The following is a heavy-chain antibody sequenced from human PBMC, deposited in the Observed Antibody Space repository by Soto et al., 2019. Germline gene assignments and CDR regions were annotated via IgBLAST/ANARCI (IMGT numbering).Heavy chain of an antibody. V-gene: IGHV3-30*18. CDR2: ISYDGSHE. CDR1: GFTFSSYA. CDR3: AKAHCGGGSCSSWSSDY. D-gene: IGHD2-15*01. J-gene: IGHJ4*02. Sequence: GGSLRLSCAASGFTFSSYAIHWVRQAPGKGLEWVAVISYDGSHEYYADSVKGRFTISRDNSKNTLYLQMNSLRAEDTAVYYCAKAHCGGGSCSSWSSDYWGQGALVTVSS.